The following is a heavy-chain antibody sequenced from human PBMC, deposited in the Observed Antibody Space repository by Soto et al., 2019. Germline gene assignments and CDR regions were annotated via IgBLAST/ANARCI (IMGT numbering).Heavy chain of an antibody. V-gene: IGHV1-18*01. Sequence: QVQLVQSGAEVKKPGASVKVSCKASGSTFPSSTVSWVRQAPGQGLEWMGWINAHNGNTKYAQKFQGRLTMTTDTPTGTGYMELRSLRSDATAIYFCAIADYGDPDYWGQGTLVTVSS. CDR2: INAHNGNT. CDR3: AIADYGDPDY. D-gene: IGHD4-17*01. J-gene: IGHJ4*02. CDR1: GSTFPSST.